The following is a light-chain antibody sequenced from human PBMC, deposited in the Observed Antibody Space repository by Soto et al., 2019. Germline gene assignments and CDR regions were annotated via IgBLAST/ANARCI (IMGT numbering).Light chain of an antibody. V-gene: IGLV2-14*01. Sequence: QSALTQPASVSGSHGQSITISCTGGSGDVGGYNYVSWYQHHPGKAPKLIIYEVTNRPSGVSNRFSGSKSGNTASLTISGLQAEDEADYYCSSYTSDSNPYVFGTGTKLTVL. CDR2: EVT. CDR3: SSYTSDSNPYV. CDR1: SGDVGGYNY. J-gene: IGLJ1*01.